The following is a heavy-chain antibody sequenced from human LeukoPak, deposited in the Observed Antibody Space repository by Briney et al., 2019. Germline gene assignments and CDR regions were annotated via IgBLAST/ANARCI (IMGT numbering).Heavy chain of an antibody. D-gene: IGHD2-2*01. V-gene: IGHV4-4*07. CDR3: AREDLVVVPAALDY. CDR1: GGSISSYY. J-gene: IGHJ4*02. CDR2: IYTSGST. Sequence: SETLSLTCTVFGGSISSYYWSWIRQPAGKGLEWIGRIYTSGSTNYNPFLKSRVTMSVDASKNQFSLKLSSVTAADTAVYYCAREDLVVVPAALDYWGQGTLVTVSS.